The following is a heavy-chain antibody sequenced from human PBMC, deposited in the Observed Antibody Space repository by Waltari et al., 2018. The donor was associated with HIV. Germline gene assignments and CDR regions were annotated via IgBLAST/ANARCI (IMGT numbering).Heavy chain of an antibody. CDR2: IYPSGST. V-gene: IGHV4-4*07. CDR3: ARGAGELQGRAFDY. J-gene: IGHJ4*02. Sequence: QVQLQESGPGLVKPSETLSLTCSVPGGSISSYSSSCIRPAAGNAPEWIGRIYPSGSTNYSPSLKSRVTLSVDTSKNQFSLKLMSVIAADTAMYYCARGAGELQGRAFDYWGQGTLVTVSS. CDR1: GGSISSYS. D-gene: IGHD1-7*01.